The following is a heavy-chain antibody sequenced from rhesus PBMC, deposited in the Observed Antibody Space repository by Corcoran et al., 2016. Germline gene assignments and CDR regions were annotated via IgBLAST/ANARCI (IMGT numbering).Heavy chain of an antibody. CDR1: GSSISSTW. V-gene: IGHV4-80*01. CDR3: ARDGFTIRNY. D-gene: IGHD3-3*01. CDR2: INGKSGSN. Sequence: QVQLQESGPGLVKPSETLSLTCTVSGSSISSTWWSLIRQPPGKGMEWIGEINGKSGSNNYNPSLKRRVTISKDASKNQFSLKLSSVTAADTAVYYCARDGFTIRNYWGQGVLVTVSS. J-gene: IGHJ4*01.